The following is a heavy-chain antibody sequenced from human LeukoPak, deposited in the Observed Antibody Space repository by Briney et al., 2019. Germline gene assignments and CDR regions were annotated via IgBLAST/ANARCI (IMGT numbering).Heavy chain of an antibody. Sequence: ASVKVSCKASGYTFNNYYMHWVRQAPGQGLEWMGRINPSGGRTSYAQKFQGRVILTRDTSTGTVYMDLSSLTSEDTAVYYCATDYHNSSGCYSDWFDPWGPGTLVTVSS. J-gene: IGHJ5*02. CDR2: INPSGGRT. V-gene: IGHV1-46*02. D-gene: IGHD3-22*01. CDR3: ATDYHNSSGCYSDWFDP. CDR1: GYTFNNYY.